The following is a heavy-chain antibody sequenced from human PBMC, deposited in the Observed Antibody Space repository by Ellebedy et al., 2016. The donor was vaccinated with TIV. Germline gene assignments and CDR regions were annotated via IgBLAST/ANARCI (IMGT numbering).Heavy chain of an antibody. Sequence: ASVKVSCKASGYTFTGQYIHWVRQAPGQGLEWMGWVSPDTGGTYYAQKFQGRVTMTRDTSISTIYMALTWLRSDDTAVYYCATGAPGYDFNWLDPWGQGTLVTVSS. CDR2: VSPDTGGT. J-gene: IGHJ5*02. V-gene: IGHV1-2*02. CDR1: GYTFTGQY. D-gene: IGHD3-3*01. CDR3: ATGAPGYDFNWLDP.